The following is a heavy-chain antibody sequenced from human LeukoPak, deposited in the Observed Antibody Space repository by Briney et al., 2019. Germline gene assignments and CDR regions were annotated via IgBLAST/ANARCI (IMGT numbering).Heavy chain of an antibody. CDR2: IRSKAYGGTT. Sequence: GGSLRLSCTASGFTFGDYAMSWVRQAPGKGLEWVGFIRSKAYGGTTEYAASVKGRFTISRDDPKSIAYLQMNSLKTEDTAVYYCARVSGSYYSDQYYFDYWGQGTLVTVSS. D-gene: IGHD1-26*01. CDR1: GFTFGDYA. V-gene: IGHV3-49*04. CDR3: ARVSGSYYSDQYYFDY. J-gene: IGHJ4*02.